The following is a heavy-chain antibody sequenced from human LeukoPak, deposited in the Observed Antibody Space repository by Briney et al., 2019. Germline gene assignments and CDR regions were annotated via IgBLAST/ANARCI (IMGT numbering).Heavy chain of an antibody. CDR1: GFTFSTYR. D-gene: IGHD4-23*01. Sequence: GGSLRLSCAASGFTFSTYRMNWVRQAPGKGLLWVSRLKADGSRTTYADSVQCRFTISRDNAKNALYLQMNGLRAEDTAVYYCVRGYGGHRHPLLDYWGQGTLVTVSS. CDR3: VRGYGGHRHPLLDY. J-gene: IGHJ4*02. V-gene: IGHV3-74*03. CDR2: LKADGSRT.